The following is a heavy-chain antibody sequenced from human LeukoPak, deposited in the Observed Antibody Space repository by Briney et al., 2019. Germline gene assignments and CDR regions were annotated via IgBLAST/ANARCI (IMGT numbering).Heavy chain of an antibody. CDR1: GFTFSSYS. V-gene: IGHV3-21*01. Sequence: GGSLRLSCAASGFTFSSYSMNWVRQATGKGLEWVSSISSSSSYIYYADSVKGRFTISRDNDKNSLYLQMNSLRAEDTAVYYCARDFLFTMIVAYWGQGTLVTVSS. D-gene: IGHD3-22*01. CDR2: ISSSSSYI. CDR3: ARDFLFTMIVAY. J-gene: IGHJ4*02.